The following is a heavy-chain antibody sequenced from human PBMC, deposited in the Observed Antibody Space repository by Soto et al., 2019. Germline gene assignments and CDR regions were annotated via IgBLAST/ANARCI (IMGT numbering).Heavy chain of an antibody. CDR1: GYTFSSYG. Sequence: ASVRVSCKASGYTFSSYGISWVRQAPGQGLEWMGWISAYNGNTKYAQKFQGRVTMTTDTSTSTAYMELRSLRSDDTAVYYCAREPNYFDYWGQGTLVTVSS. V-gene: IGHV1-18*01. CDR2: ISAYNGNT. J-gene: IGHJ4*02. CDR3: AREPNYFDY.